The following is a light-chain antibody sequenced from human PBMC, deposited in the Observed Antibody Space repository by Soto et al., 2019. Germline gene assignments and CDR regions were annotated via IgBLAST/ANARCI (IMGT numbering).Light chain of an antibody. CDR2: DVT. CDR3: CSYAGSYTRV. Sequence: QSVLTQPRSVSASPGQSVAISCTGTSSDVGGYNYVSWYQQHPGKAPKLMIYDVTKRPSGVPDRFSGSKSGNTASLTISGLQAEDEDDYYCCSYAGSYTRVFGGGTKLTVL. J-gene: IGLJ3*02. V-gene: IGLV2-11*01. CDR1: SSDVGGYNY.